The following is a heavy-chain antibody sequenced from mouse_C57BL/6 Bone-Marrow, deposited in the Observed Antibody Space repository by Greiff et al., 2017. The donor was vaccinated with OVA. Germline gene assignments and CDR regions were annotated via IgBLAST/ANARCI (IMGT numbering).Heavy chain of an antibody. CDR1: GYTFTSYG. J-gene: IGHJ3*01. Sequence: LVESGAELARPGASVKLSCKASGYTFTSYGISWVKQRTGQGLEWIGEIYPRSGNTYYNEKFKGKATLTADKSSSTAYMELRSLTSEDSAVYFCAISFAYWGKGTLVTVSA. CDR2: IYPRSGNT. CDR3: AISFAY. V-gene: IGHV1-81*01.